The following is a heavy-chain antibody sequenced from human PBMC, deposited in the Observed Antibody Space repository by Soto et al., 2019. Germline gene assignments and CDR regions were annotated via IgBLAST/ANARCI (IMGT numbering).Heavy chain of an antibody. CDR2: ISPYNGNT. Sequence: ASVKVSCKASGYTFTSYGISWVRQAPGQGLEWMGWISPYNGNTNYAQKLQGRVTMTTDTSTSTVYMELSSLRSEDTAVYYCAIGYCSGGSCYSGFDYWGQGTLVTVSS. V-gene: IGHV1-18*01. CDR3: AIGYCSGGSCYSGFDY. J-gene: IGHJ4*02. D-gene: IGHD2-15*01. CDR1: GYTFTSYG.